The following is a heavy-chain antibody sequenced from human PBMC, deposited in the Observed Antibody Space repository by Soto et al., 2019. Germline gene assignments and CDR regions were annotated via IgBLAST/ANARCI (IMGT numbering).Heavy chain of an antibody. Sequence: QVQLVESGGGVVQPGKSLRLSCAASGFTFSDYALNWVRQAPGKGLEWLAIIAYDESHVDYADSVKGRFTISRDNSNNSLYLEMSSLRDEDTAVYFCARDSSKYTYGSFYFDYWGQGTLVTVSS. CDR2: IAYDESHV. V-gene: IGHV3-30-3*01. CDR1: GFTFSDYA. J-gene: IGHJ4*02. CDR3: ARDSSKYTYGSFYFDY. D-gene: IGHD5-18*01.